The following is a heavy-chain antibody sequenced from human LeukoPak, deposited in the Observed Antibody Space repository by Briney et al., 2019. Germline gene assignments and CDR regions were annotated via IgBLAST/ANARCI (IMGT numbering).Heavy chain of an antibody. V-gene: IGHV1-3*03. CDR2: INAGNGNT. CDR3: ARGRWTAHTVGYYFDS. CDR1: GYTFTNYA. J-gene: IGHJ4*02. D-gene: IGHD2-21*02. Sequence: ASVKVSCKASGYTFTNYAINCVRQAPGQRLEWMGWINAGNGNTKYSQEFQGRVTITRDTSTNTAYMELISLRSEDMAVYYCARGRWTAHTVGYYFDSWGQGTLVTVSS.